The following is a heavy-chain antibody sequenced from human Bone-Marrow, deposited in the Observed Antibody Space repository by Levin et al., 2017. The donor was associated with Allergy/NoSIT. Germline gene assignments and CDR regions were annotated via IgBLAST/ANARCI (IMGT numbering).Heavy chain of an antibody. CDR1: GGSFSGYY. J-gene: IGHJ4*02. CDR2: INHSAST. D-gene: IGHD3-10*01. CDR3: ARRGIYGSGTYYNPFDN. Sequence: SETLSLTCAVYGGSFSGYYWSWIRQPPGKGLEWIGEINHSASTNYNPSLKSRVTISVDTSRSHFALTLTSMTAADTAVYYCARRGIYGSGTYYNPFDNWGQGTLVTVSS. V-gene: IGHV4-34*01.